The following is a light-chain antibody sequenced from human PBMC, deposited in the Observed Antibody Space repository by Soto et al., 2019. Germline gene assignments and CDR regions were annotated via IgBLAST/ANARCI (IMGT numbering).Light chain of an antibody. CDR2: ENN. CDR1: SSNIGNNY. V-gene: IGLV1-51*02. CDR3: GTWDSSLSADWV. Sequence: QSVLTQPPSVSEAPGQKVTISCSGSSSNIGNNYVSWYQQLPGTAPKLLIYENNKRPSGIPDRFSGSKSGTSATLGITGLQTGDEADYYCGTWDSSLSADWVFGGGTKLTVL. J-gene: IGLJ3*02.